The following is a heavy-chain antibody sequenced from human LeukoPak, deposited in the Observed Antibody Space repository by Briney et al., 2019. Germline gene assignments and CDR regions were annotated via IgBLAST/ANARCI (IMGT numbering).Heavy chain of an antibody. CDR3: AAGPDTTMAFDC. CDR1: GFTFTSSS. CDR2: IVGDSTDT. D-gene: IGHD5-18*01. V-gene: IGHV1-58*02. J-gene: IGHJ4*02. Sequence: AASVKVSCKASGFTFTSSSIQWIRQARGQRLEWIGWIVGDSTDTYYAQRFQERVTIARDMSTSTAYLELSSLRSEDTAVYYCAAGPDTTMAFDCWGQGTLVTVSS.